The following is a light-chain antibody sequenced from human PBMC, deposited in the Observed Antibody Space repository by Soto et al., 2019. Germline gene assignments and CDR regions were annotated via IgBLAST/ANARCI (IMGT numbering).Light chain of an antibody. CDR1: SSNIGAGYD. CDR2: DVS. Sequence: QSVLTQPPSVSGAPGQRVTISCTGSSSNIGAGYDVHWYQQLPGTAPKLILYDVSQWPSGASRRFSGSKSGNTASLTIYRLQPEDEADYYCSSYGGGTTFYVFGTGTKLTVL. CDR3: SSYGGGTTFYV. V-gene: IGLV1-40*01. J-gene: IGLJ1*01.